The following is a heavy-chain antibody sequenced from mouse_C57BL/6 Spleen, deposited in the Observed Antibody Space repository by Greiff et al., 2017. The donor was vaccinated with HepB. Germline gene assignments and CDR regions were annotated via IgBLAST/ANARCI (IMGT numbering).Heavy chain of an antibody. V-gene: IGHV1-69*01. Sequence: QVQLQLPGAELVMPGASVKLSCKASGYTFTSYWMHWVKQRPGQGLEWIGEIDPSDSYTNYNQKFKGKSTLTVDKSSSTAYMQLSSLTSEDSAVYYCARSDYDSYYYAMDYWGQGTSVTVSS. J-gene: IGHJ4*01. CDR3: ARSDYDSYYYAMDY. CDR2: IDPSDSYT. CDR1: GYTFTSYW. D-gene: IGHD2-4*01.